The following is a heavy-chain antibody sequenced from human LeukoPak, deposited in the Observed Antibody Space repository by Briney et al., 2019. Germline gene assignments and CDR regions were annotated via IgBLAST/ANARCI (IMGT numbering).Heavy chain of an antibody. CDR1: GFTFSGYA. V-gene: IGHV3-30-3*01. CDR3: ARVGYYASGPFSYFDY. CDR2: IPYDGSNE. Sequence: GGSLRLSCVTSGFTFSGYAMHWVRQAPGKGLEWVAVIPYDGSNEYYADSVKGRFTISRDNSKNTLYLQMNSLSVEDTAVYYCARVGYYASGPFSYFDYWGQGTLVTVSS. D-gene: IGHD3-10*01. J-gene: IGHJ4*02.